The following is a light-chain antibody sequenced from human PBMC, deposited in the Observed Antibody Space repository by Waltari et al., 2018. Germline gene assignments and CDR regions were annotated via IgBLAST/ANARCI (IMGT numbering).Light chain of an antibody. CDR3: SSYTSSSTGV. J-gene: IGLJ1*01. Sequence: QSALTQPASVSGSPGQSITISCTGTSSDVGGYNYVSWYQQHPGKAPKLMIYDVSNRPSWVFNPFSGSKSGNTASLTISGLQAEDEADYYCSSYTSSSTGVFGTGTKVTVL. CDR2: DVS. CDR1: SSDVGGYNY. V-gene: IGLV2-14*03.